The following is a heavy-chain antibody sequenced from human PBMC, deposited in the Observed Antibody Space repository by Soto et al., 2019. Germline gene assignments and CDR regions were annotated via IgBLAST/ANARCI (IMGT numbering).Heavy chain of an antibody. CDR3: ARDLPADYYGSGSYFY. CDR2: ISAYNGNT. D-gene: IGHD3-10*01. CDR1: GYTFTSYG. V-gene: IGHV1-18*01. J-gene: IGHJ4*02. Sequence: ASVKVSCKASGYTFTSYGISWVRQAPGQGLEWMGWISAYNGNTNYAQKLQGRVTMTTDTSTSTAYMELRSLRSDDTAVYYCARDLPADYYGSGSYFYWGQGTLVTVSS.